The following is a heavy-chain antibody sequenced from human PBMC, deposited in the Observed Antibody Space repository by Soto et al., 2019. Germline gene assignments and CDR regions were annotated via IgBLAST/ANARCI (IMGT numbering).Heavy chain of an antibody. CDR3: ARHDYYDSSGYFDFDY. D-gene: IGHD3-22*01. CDR1: GFTFSSYA. V-gene: IGHV3-23*01. J-gene: IGHJ4*02. Sequence: GGSLRLSCAASGFTFSSYAMSWVRQAPGKGLEWVSAISGSGGSTYYADSVKGRFTISRDNSKNTLYLQMNSLRAEDTAVYYCARHDYYDSSGYFDFDYWGQGTLVTVSS. CDR2: ISGSGGST.